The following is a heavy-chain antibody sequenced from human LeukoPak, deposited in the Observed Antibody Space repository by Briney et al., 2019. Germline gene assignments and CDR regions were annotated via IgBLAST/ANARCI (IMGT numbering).Heavy chain of an antibody. CDR3: ARHGWDCSGGSCYSLLNWFDP. Sequence: GGSLRLSCAASGFTFSSYAMSWVRQAPGKGLEWVSAISGSGGSTYYADSVKGRFTISRDNSKNTLYLQMNSLRAEDTAVYYCARHGWDCSGGSCYSLLNWFDPWGQGTLVTVSS. D-gene: IGHD2-15*01. CDR1: GFTFSSYA. V-gene: IGHV3-23*01. J-gene: IGHJ5*02. CDR2: ISGSGGST.